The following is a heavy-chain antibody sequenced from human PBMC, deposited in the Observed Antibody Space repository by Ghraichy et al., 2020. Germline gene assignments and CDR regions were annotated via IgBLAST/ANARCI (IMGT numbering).Heavy chain of an antibody. J-gene: IGHJ4*02. D-gene: IGHD6-19*01. V-gene: IGHV4-4*02. CDR2: IYQSGST. CDR3: ARHTSGWYYFEY. CDR1: GGSISSSHW. Sequence: ESLNISCAVSGGSISSSHWWSWVRQPPGKGLEWIGEIYQSGSTNYNPSLKSRVTISVDKSKNQFSLQLTSVTAADTAVYYCARHTSGWYYFEYWGQGTLVTVSS.